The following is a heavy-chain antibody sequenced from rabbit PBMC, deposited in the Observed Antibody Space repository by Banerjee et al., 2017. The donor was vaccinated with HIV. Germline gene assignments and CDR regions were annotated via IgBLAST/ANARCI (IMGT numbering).Heavy chain of an antibody. J-gene: IGHJ6*01. CDR2: IYAGSSGRT. V-gene: IGHV1S45*01. D-gene: IGHD8-1*01. CDR3: ARGYASSTYYDL. Sequence: EESGGDLVKPEGSLTLTCTASGFSFSSNYWICWVRQAPGKGLEWIACIYAGSSGRTYYASWAKGRFTISKTSSTTVTLQMTSLTAADTATYFCARGYASSTYYDLWGPGTLVTVS. CDR1: GFSFSSNYW.